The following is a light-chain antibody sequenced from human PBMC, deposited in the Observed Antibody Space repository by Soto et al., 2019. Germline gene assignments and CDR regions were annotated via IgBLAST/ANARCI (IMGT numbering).Light chain of an antibody. CDR3: QQSGRP. CDR1: QSVSSY. J-gene: IGKJ1*01. Sequence: EIVLTQSTATLSLSPGERATLSCRASQSVSSYLVWYQQRPGQAPRLLIHDASHRAAGIPDRFSGSGSGTDFTLTISRLEPEDSAVYYCQQSGRPFGQGSMVDNK. V-gene: IGKV3-11*01. CDR2: DAS.